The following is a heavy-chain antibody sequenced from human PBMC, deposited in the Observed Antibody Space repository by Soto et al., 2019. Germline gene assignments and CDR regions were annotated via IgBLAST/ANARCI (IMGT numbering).Heavy chain of an antibody. D-gene: IGHD3-10*01. V-gene: IGHV1-2*02. J-gene: IGHJ6*02. CDR1: GYTFTDYY. CDR3: ARGTYYGPANGMDV. CDR2: ISPRTGSA. Sequence: GASVKVSCKASGYTFTDYYIHWVRQAPGQGLEWMGWISPRTGSANFAQRFQGRVSMTRDTSITTAYMELRRLKSDDTAVYYCARGTYYGPANGMDVLGQGTTVTVSS.